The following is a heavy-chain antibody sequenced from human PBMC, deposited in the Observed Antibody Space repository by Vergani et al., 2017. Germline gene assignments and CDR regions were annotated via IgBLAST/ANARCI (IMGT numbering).Heavy chain of an antibody. Sequence: QVQLQESGPGLVKPSETLSLTCTVSGGSISSYYWSWIRQPPGKGLEWIGYIYYSGSTNYNPSLKSRFTISVDTSKNQFSLKLSSVTAADTAVYYCAGRVVPAASDYWGQGTLVTVSS. V-gene: IGHV4-59*01. CDR1: GGSISSYY. CDR2: IYYSGST. CDR3: AGRVVPAASDY. D-gene: IGHD2-2*01. J-gene: IGHJ4*02.